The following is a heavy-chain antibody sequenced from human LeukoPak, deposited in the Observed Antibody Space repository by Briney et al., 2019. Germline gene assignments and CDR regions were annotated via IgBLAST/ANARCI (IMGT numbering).Heavy chain of an antibody. Sequence: GGSLRLSCAASGFTFSNAWMSWVRQAPGKGLEWLGRIKSKTDGGTTDYAAPVKGRFTISRDDSKNTLYLQMNSLKTEDTAVYYCTTFQRPLWFGELSVIYWGQGTLVTVSS. CDR3: TTFQRPLWFGELSVIY. V-gene: IGHV3-15*01. CDR2: IKSKTDGGTT. CDR1: GFTFSNAW. J-gene: IGHJ4*02. D-gene: IGHD3-10*01.